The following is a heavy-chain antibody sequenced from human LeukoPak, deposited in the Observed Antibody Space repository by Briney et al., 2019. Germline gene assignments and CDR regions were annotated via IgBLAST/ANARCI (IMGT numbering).Heavy chain of an antibody. J-gene: IGHJ4*02. CDR3: AGGRGWLVDY. CDR2: IKQDGTEK. Sequence: GGSQRLSCAASGFTFSNYWMNWVRQAPGKGLEWVANIKQDGTEKLYVDSVKGRFTISRDNAKNSLYLQMNSLRAEDTAVYFCAGGRGWLVDYWGQGTRVTVSS. CDR1: GFTFSNYW. V-gene: IGHV3-7*01. D-gene: IGHD3-22*01.